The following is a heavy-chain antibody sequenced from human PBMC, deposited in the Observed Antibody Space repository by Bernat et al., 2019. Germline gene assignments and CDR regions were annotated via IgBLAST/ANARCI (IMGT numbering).Heavy chain of an antibody. CDR1: GFTFSNYG. CDR3: AREGWSAMAAAGTGADY. V-gene: IGHV3-33*01. Sequence: QVQLVESGGGVVQPGTSLRLSCVASGFTFSNYGMHWVRQAPGKGLEWVAVIWYDSSNSYYADSVRGRFTISKENSKNTLFLQMNSLRTEDTGVYYCAREGWSAMAAAGTGADYWGQGTLVSVSS. D-gene: IGHD6-25*01. J-gene: IGHJ4*02. CDR2: IWYDSSNS.